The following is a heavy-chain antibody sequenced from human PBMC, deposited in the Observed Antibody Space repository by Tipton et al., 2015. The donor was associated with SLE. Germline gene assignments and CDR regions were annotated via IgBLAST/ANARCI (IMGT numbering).Heavy chain of an antibody. J-gene: IGHJ6*02. CDR2: IYYSGST. D-gene: IGHD3-3*01. CDR1: GGSISSYY. V-gene: IGHV4-59*01. Sequence: LRLSCTVSGGSISSYYWSWIRQPPGKGLEWIGYIYYSGSTNYNPSLKSRVTISVDTSKNQFSLKLSSVTAADTAVYYCARGTYYDFWSGQWDYYYYGMDVWGQGTTVTVSS. CDR3: ARGTYYDFWSGQWDYYYYGMDV.